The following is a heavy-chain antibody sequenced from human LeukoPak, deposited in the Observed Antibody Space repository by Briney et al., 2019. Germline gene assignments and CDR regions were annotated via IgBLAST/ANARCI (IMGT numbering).Heavy chain of an antibody. CDR2: INHSGST. V-gene: IGHV4-34*01. D-gene: IGHD3-10*01. CDR3: ARRPSYGSGSYLMWFDP. J-gene: IGHJ5*02. CDR1: GGSFSGYY. Sequence: SETLSLTCAVYGGSFSGYYWSWIRQPPGKGLEWIGEINHSGSTNYNPSLKSRVTISVDTSKNQFSLKLSSVTAADTAVYYCARRPSYGSGSYLMWFDPWGQGTLVTVSS.